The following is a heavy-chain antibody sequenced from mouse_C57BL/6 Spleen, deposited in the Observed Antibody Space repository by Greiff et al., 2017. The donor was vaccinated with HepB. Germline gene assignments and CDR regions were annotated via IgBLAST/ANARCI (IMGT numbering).Heavy chain of an antibody. CDR2: IDPETGGT. V-gene: IGHV1-15*01. J-gene: IGHJ1*03. CDR1: GYTFTDYE. CDR3: TLTGTYWYFDV. Sequence: VQLVESGAELVRPGASVTLSCKASGYTFTDYEMHWVKQTPVHGLEWIGAIDPETGGTAYNQKFKGKAILTADKSSITAYMELRSLTSEDSAVYYCTLTGTYWYFDVWGTGTTVTVSS. D-gene: IGHD4-1*01.